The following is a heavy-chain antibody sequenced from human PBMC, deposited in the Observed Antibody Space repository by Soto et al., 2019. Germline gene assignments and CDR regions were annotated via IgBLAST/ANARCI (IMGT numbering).Heavy chain of an antibody. CDR1: GASISSYY. D-gene: IGHD3-22*01. CDR3: ERESDYDSSGVDY. V-gene: IGHV4-4*07. CDR2: IYTSGST. J-gene: IGHJ4*02. Sequence: VQLQESGPGLVKPSETLSLTSTVPGASISSYYRSWIRQPAGKGLDWMGRIYTSGSTNYNPSLKSRATMSVDTSKNQFSLKLSTVTAADTAVYYCERESDYDSSGVDYWGQGTLVTVSS.